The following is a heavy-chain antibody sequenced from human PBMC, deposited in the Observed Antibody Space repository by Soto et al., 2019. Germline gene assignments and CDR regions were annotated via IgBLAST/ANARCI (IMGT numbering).Heavy chain of an antibody. CDR3: ARDKGDGGWDNSPRRQNWFDP. Sequence: QVQLVQSGAEVKKPGASVKVSCKASGYTFTGYYMHWVRQAPGQGLEWMGWINPNSGGTNYAQKLQGGVTMTRDTSISTAYMELSRLRSDDTAVYYCARDKGDGGWDNSPRRQNWFDPWGQGTLVTVSS. CDR1: GYTFTGYY. D-gene: IGHD2-21*01. CDR2: INPNSGGT. V-gene: IGHV1-2*02. J-gene: IGHJ5*02.